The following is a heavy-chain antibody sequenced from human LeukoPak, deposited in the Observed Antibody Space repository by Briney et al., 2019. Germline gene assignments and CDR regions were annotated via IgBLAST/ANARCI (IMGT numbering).Heavy chain of an antibody. CDR3: AKNTWKSPDSGRGHMAV. CDR1: GFSFSHYS. CDR2: IGVGGRPT. Sequence: GGSLRLSCAASGFSFSHYSMTWARQASGKGLEWISYIGVGGRPTNYADSVKARFTISRDDAQNSLYLQMNSLKAEDTAVYYCAKNTWKSPDSGRGHMAVSGQVTTVTVSS. V-gene: IGHV3-48*01. D-gene: IGHD3-10*01. J-gene: IGHJ6*02.